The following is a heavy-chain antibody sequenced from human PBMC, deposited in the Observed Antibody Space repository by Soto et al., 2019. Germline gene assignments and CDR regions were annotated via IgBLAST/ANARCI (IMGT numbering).Heavy chain of an antibody. Sequence: PSETLSLTCNVSGGYISTYYWSWIRQPAGKGLEWIGRIHASGNTDYNPSLKSRVTMSVDTSKNQFSLRLTSLTAADTAVYYCARTPGWYFDVWGQATLVTVSS. CDR2: IHASGNT. CDR1: GGYISTYY. D-gene: IGHD6-19*01. J-gene: IGHJ4*02. V-gene: IGHV4-4*07. CDR3: ARTPGWYFDV.